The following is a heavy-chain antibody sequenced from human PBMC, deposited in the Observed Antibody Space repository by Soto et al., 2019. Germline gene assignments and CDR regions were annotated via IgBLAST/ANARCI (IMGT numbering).Heavy chain of an antibody. CDR2: IKPDGSEK. V-gene: IGHV3-7*01. CDR3: ARDEARPLGY. J-gene: IGHJ4*02. D-gene: IGHD6-6*01. Sequence: EVQLVESGGGLVQPGGSLRISCAASGFTFSSYWLSWVRQAPGKGLEWVANIKPDGSEKYYVDSVRGRLTISRDNVENSLNLQMNSLRAEDAALYYCARDEARPLGYWGQGTLVTVSS. CDR1: GFTFSSYW.